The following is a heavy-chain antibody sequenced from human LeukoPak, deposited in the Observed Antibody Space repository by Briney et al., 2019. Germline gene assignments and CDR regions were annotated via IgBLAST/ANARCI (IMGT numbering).Heavy chain of an antibody. CDR3: AKDWPPQCGTCCLFDY. J-gene: IGHJ4*02. CDR2: ISGSDGRT. D-gene: IGHD2-15*01. Sequence: PGGSLRLSCAASGFTFSSYAMSWVRQAPGKGLEWVSTISGSDGRTYYADSVKGRFTISRDNSKNTLYLQMNSLRAEDTAVYYCAKDWPPQCGTCCLFDYWGQGTLVTISS. CDR1: GFTFSSYA. V-gene: IGHV3-23*01.